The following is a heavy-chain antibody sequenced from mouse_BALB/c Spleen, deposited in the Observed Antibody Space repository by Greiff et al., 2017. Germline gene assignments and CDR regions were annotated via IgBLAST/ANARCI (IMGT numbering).Heavy chain of an antibody. CDR1: GYSFTGYT. D-gene: IGHD1-1*01. J-gene: IGHJ4*01. Sequence: VHVKQSGPELVKPGASMKISCKASGYSFTGYTMNWVKQSHGKNLEWIGLINPYNGGTSYNQKFKGKATLTVDKSSSTAYMELLSLTSEDSAVYYCARRDYYGSSYDAMDYWGQGTSVTVSS. CDR2: INPYNGGT. V-gene: IGHV1-18*01. CDR3: ARRDYYGSSYDAMDY.